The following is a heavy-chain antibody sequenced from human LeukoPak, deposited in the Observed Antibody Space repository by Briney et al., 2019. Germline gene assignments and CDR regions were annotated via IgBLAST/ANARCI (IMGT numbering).Heavy chain of an antibody. V-gene: IGHV1-2*02. Sequence: EASVKVSCEASGYTFTDYYIHWVRQAPGQGLEWMGWINPNSGGTNYAQKFQGRVTMTRDTSFTTAYMELSRLRSDDTAVYYCARSRLYYDSSGPQGYWGQGTLVTVSS. D-gene: IGHD3-22*01. J-gene: IGHJ4*02. CDR3: ARSRLYYDSSGPQGY. CDR1: GYTFTDYY. CDR2: INPNSGGT.